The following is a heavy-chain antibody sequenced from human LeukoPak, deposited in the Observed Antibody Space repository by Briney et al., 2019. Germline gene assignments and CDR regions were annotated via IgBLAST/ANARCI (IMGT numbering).Heavy chain of an antibody. Sequence: ASVKVSCKASGYTFTGYYMHWVRQAPGQGLEWMGWINPNSGGTNYAQKFQGRVTMTRDTSISTAYMELSRLRSDDTAVYYCASPGGSPYDYVWGSYRWVFDYWGQGTLVTVSS. D-gene: IGHD3-16*02. J-gene: IGHJ4*02. CDR3: ASPGGSPYDYVWGSYRWVFDY. V-gene: IGHV1-2*02. CDR2: INPNSGGT. CDR1: GYTFTGYY.